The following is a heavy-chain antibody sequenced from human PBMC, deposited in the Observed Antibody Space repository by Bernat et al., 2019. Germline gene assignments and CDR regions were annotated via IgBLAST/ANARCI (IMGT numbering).Heavy chain of an antibody. CDR3: ARLRGHSTYVVFDS. Sequence: QLQLQESGPGLVKPSETLSLTCTVSGGSISSSSYYWGWIRQPPRKGLEWIGNIYYSGATYYNPSLKSRVTISVDTSENQFSLKLTSVTAAATAVYYCARLRGHSTYVVFDSWGQGTLVTVSS. V-gene: IGHV4-39*01. J-gene: IGHJ4*02. CDR1: GGSISSSSYY. D-gene: IGHD6-13*01. CDR2: IYYSGAT.